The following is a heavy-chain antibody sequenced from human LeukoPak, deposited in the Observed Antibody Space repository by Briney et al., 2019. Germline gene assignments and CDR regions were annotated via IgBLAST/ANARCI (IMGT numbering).Heavy chain of an antibody. Sequence: GASVKVSCKASGGTFSSYAISWVRQAPGQGLEWMGGIIPIFGTANYAQKFQGRVTITADESTSTAYMELSSLRSEDTAVYYCARSSGYYNSFYYGMDVWGQGTTVTVSS. V-gene: IGHV1-69*13. J-gene: IGHJ6*02. D-gene: IGHD3-9*01. CDR3: ARSSGYYNSFYYGMDV. CDR1: GGTFSSYA. CDR2: IIPIFGTA.